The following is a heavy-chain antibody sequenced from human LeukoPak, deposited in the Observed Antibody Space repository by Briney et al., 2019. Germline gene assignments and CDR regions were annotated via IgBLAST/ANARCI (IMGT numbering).Heavy chain of an antibody. CDR3: ARGGSSSSILYYYYYMDV. Sequence: GASVKVSCKASGYTFTNYYIHWVRQAPGQGLEWMGMINPSGGRTTYAKKFQGRVTMTRDTSTNTVYTELSSLRSDDTAVYYCARGGSSSSILYYYYYMDVWGKGTTVTVSS. CDR1: GYTFTNYY. V-gene: IGHV1-46*01. J-gene: IGHJ6*03. CDR2: INPSGGRT. D-gene: IGHD6-6*01.